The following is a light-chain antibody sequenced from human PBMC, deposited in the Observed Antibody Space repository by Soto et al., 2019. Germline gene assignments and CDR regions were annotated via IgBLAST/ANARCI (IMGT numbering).Light chain of an antibody. Sequence: EIVLTQSPGTLSLSPGERATLSCRASQSINNRYLAWYQQKPGQAPRLLIYAASSRATGFPDRFSGSGSGTDFTLTISRLEPEDFAVYYCQQFGSSPGFTFGPGTKVDIK. V-gene: IGKV3-20*01. CDR1: QSINNRY. J-gene: IGKJ3*01. CDR2: AAS. CDR3: QQFGSSPGFT.